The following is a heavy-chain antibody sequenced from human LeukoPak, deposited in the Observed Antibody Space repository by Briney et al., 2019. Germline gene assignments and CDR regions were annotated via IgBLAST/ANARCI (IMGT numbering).Heavy chain of an antibody. V-gene: IGHV3-48*03. J-gene: IGHJ4*02. Sequence: PGGSLRLSCAVSGFTFSSYDMNWVRQAPGKGLEWVSYISSSGNTIYYADSAKGRFTISRDNAKNSLYLQMSSLRAEDTAVYYCARDGYNRGSLDYWGQGTLVTVSS. CDR1: GFTFSSYD. CDR2: ISSSGNTI. CDR3: ARDGYNRGSLDY. D-gene: IGHD6-19*01.